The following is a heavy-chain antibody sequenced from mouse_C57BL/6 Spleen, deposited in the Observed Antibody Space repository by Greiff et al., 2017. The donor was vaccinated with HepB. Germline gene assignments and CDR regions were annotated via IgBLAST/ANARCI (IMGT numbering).Heavy chain of an antibody. Sequence: QVQLQQSGAELARPGASVKMSCKASGYTFTSYTMHWVKQRPGQGLEWIGYINPSSGYTKYNQKFKDTATLTADKSSSTAYMQLSSLTSEDSAVYYCARSGDYDPFAYWGQGTLVTVSA. V-gene: IGHV1-4*01. J-gene: IGHJ3*01. CDR3: ARSGDYDPFAY. CDR2: INPSSGYT. D-gene: IGHD2-4*01. CDR1: GYTFTSYT.